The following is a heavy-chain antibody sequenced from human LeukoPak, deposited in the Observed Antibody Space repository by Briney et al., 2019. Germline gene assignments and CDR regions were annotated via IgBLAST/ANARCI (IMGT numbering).Heavy chain of an antibody. CDR3: AKTRPLDSSSWSHGDY. J-gene: IGHJ4*02. CDR2: ISGSGDST. Sequence: GGSLRLSCVVSGFTFSSHSMNWVRQAPGKGLEWVSAISGSGDSTYYGDSVKGRFTISRDNSKNTLYLQMNSLRAEDTAVYYCAKTRPLDSSSWSHGDYWGQGTLVTVSS. D-gene: IGHD6-13*01. V-gene: IGHV3-23*01. CDR1: GFTFSSHS.